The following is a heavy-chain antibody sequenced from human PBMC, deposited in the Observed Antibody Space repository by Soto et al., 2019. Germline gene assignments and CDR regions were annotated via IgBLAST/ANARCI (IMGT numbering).Heavy chain of an antibody. CDR2: INPNSGDT. CDR3: ARDRDGSSWSYYYCGMDV. CDR1: GYTFTGYY. Sequence: QVQLVQSGAEVKKPGASVKVSCKASGYTFTGYYMHWVRQAPGQGLEWMGWINPNSGDTNYAQKFQGWVTLTRDTXIXTXXMELSRLRYDDTAVYYCARDRDGSSWSYYYCGMDVWGQGTTVTVSS. J-gene: IGHJ6*02. D-gene: IGHD6-13*01. V-gene: IGHV1-2*04.